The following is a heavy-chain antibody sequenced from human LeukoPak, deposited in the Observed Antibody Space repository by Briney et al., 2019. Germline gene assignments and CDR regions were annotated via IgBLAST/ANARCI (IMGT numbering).Heavy chain of an antibody. J-gene: IGHJ4*02. D-gene: IGHD2-8*01. V-gene: IGHV3-30-3*01. CDR3: TRVYLERLTAGYFDH. Sequence: QPGGSLRLSCAASGFTFSSYAMHWVRQAPGKGLEWVAVISYDGSNKYYADSVKGRFTVSRDNSRDTVYLQMNSLRDEDTATYYCTRVYLERLTAGYFDHWGPGSLVAVSP. CDR2: ISYDGSNK. CDR1: GFTFSSYA.